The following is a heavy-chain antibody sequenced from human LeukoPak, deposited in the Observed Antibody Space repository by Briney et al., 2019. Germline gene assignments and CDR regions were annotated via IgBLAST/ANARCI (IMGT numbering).Heavy chain of an antibody. J-gene: IGHJ4*02. CDR3: AKERESYFEFDL. D-gene: IGHD1-26*01. CDR2: INDDTP. CDR1: GFSFNTYS. V-gene: IGHV3-23*01. Sequence: GGSLRLSCTTSGFSFNTYSMSWVRQAPGKGLEWVSAINDDTPYYTDSVKGRFTISRDNSRNTLYLQMNSLRAEDTAIYYCAKERESYFEFDLWGQGTLVTVSS.